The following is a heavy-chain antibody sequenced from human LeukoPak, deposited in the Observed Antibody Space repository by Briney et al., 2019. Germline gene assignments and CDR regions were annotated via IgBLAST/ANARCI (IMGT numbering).Heavy chain of an antibody. CDR1: GYTFTGYY. CDR3: ARDVGDGYLRYFDY. V-gene: IGHV1-2*06. CDR2: INPNSGGT. J-gene: IGHJ4*02. D-gene: IGHD5-24*01. Sequence: WASVKVSCKASGYTFTGYYMNWVRQAPGQGLEWMGRINPNSGGTNYAQKFQGRVTMTRDTSISTAYMELSRLRSDDTAVYYCARDVGDGYLRYFDYWGQGTLVTVSS.